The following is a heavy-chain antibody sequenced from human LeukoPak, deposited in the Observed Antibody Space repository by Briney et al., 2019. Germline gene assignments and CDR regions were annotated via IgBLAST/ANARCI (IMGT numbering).Heavy chain of an antibody. CDR2: IKQDGSDK. V-gene: IGHV3-7*01. Sequence: GGSLRLSSAASGFTFSSHWMSWVRQAPGKGLEWVANIKQDGSDKYYVDSVKGRFTISRDNAKNSLYLQMNSLRAEDTAVYYCARTWYYFDYWGQGTLVTVSS. CDR1: GFTFSSHW. J-gene: IGHJ4*02. CDR3: ARTWYYFDY. D-gene: IGHD2-8*02.